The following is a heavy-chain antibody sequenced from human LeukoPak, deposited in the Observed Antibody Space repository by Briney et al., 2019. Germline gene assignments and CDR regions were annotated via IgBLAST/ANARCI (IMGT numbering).Heavy chain of an antibody. CDR3: ERSRPYYSSPLFDY. D-gene: IGHD3-10*01. V-gene: IGHV1-18*01. CDR2: ISAYNGNT. CDR1: GYTFTSYG. J-gene: IGHJ4*02. Sequence: ASVKVSCKASGYTFTSYGISWVRQAPGQGLEWMGWISAYNGNTNYAQKLQGRVTMTTDTSTSTAYMELRSLRSDDTAVYYCERSRPYYSSPLFDYWGQGTLVTVSS.